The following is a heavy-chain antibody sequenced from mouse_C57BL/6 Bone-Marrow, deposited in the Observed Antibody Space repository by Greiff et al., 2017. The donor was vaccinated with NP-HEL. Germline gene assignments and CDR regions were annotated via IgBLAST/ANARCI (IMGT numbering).Heavy chain of an antibody. J-gene: IGHJ4*01. Sequence: QVQLQQSGPGLVQPSQSLSITCTVSGFSLTSYGVHWVRQSPGKGLEWLGVIWRGGSTAYNASFISSLSISKENSKSQVFFKMSSRLAYDKAIDYCATGGYDDGMDYWGQGTSVTVSS. CDR1: GFSLTSYG. CDR2: IWRGGST. CDR3: ATGGYDDGMDY. V-gene: IGHV2-2*01. D-gene: IGHD2-2*01.